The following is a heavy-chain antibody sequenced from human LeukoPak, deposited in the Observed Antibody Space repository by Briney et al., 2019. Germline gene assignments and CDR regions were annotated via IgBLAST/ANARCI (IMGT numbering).Heavy chain of an antibody. D-gene: IGHD5-12*01. Sequence: NPSETLSLTCTVSGGSISNYYWSWIRQPAGKGLEWIGRIYSSGTTIYHPCLKSRVTMSVDTSKNQFSLKLSSVTAADTVVYFCASGSSGYDPWGQGTLVTVSS. J-gene: IGHJ5*02. CDR2: IYSSGTT. CDR3: ASGSSGYDP. V-gene: IGHV4-4*07. CDR1: GGSISNYY.